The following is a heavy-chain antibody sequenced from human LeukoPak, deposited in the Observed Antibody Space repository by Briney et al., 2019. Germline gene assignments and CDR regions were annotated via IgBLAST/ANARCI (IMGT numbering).Heavy chain of an antibody. Sequence: SETLSLTCTVSGGSISSSSYYWGWIRQPPGKGLEWIGSIYYTGSTYYNPSLKSRVTMSVDTSKNQFSLKLSSVTAADTAVYYCARLQVGAPYGTDYWGQGTLVTVSS. V-gene: IGHV4-39*01. CDR3: ARLQVGAPYGTDY. CDR2: IYYTGST. CDR1: GGSISSSSYY. J-gene: IGHJ4*02. D-gene: IGHD1-26*01.